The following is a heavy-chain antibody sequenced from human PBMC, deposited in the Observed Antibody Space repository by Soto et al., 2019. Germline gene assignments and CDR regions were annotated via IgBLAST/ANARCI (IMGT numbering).Heavy chain of an antibody. J-gene: IGHJ5*02. CDR3: AREVTGSRGSGWYDWFDP. CDR1: GGSISSSSYY. V-gene: IGHV4-39*07. Sequence: SETLSLTCSVSGGSISSSSYYWGWIRQPPGKGLEWIGSIYYSGSTNYNPSLKSRVTISVDTSKNQFSLKLSSVTAADTAVYYCAREVTGSRGSGWYDWFDPWGQGTLVTVSS. CDR2: IYYSGST. D-gene: IGHD6-19*01.